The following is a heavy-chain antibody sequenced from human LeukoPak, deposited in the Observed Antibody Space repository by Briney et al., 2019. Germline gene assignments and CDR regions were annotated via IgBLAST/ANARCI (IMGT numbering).Heavy chain of an antibody. D-gene: IGHD1-26*01. CDR3: ARDYSGEWEQLTGWWFDP. CDR2: INPSGDFR. Sequence: ASVKVSCKASGYTFGTHWMHWVRQAPGQGLEWMGIINPSGDFRSYAQKFQGRVTVTRDMSTRTAYMELSDLEPEDTAVYYCARDYSGEWEQLTGWWFDPWGQGTLVIVSS. J-gene: IGHJ5*02. V-gene: IGHV1-46*01. CDR1: GYTFGTHW.